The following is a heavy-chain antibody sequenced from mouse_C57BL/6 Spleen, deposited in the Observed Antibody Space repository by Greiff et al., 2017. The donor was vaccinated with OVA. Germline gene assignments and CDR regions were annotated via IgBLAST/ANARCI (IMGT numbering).Heavy chain of an antibody. CDR2: INPYNGGT. V-gene: IGHV1-19*01. J-gene: IGHJ1*03. CDR1: GYTFTDYY. CDR3: ARGYYYDWYFDV. Sequence: EVQLQQSGPVLVKPGASVKMSCKASGYTFTDYYMNWVKQSHGKSLEWIGVINPYNGGTSYNQKFKGKATLTVDKSSSTAYMELNSLTSEDSAVYYCARGYYYDWYFDVWGTGTTVTVSS. D-gene: IGHD1-1*01.